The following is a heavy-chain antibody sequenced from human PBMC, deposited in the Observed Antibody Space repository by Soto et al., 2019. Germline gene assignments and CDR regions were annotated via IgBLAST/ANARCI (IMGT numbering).Heavy chain of an antibody. D-gene: IGHD3-22*01. Sequence: QSGGSLRLSCAASGFTFSSYGMHWVRQAPGKGLEWVAVISYDGSNKYYADSVKGRFTISRDNSKNTLYLQMNSLRAEDTAVYYCAKDNYYDSSGPSDYWGQGTLVTVSS. CDR2: ISYDGSNK. V-gene: IGHV3-30*18. CDR1: GFTFSSYG. J-gene: IGHJ4*02. CDR3: AKDNYYDSSGPSDY.